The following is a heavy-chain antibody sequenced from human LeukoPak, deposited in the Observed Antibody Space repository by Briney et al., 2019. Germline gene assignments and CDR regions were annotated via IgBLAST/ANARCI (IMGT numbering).Heavy chain of an antibody. CDR1: GFTFSSYA. D-gene: IGHD3-3*01. J-gene: IGHJ4*02. CDR3: AKDREVTYYDFWSGYYVFDY. V-gene: IGHV3-23*01. Sequence: GGSLRLSCAASGFTFSSYAMSWVRQAPGKGLEWVSAISGSGGSTYYADSVKGRFTISRDNSKNTLYLQMNSLRAEDTAVYYCAKDREVTYYDFWSGYYVFDYWGRGTLVTVSS. CDR2: ISGSGGST.